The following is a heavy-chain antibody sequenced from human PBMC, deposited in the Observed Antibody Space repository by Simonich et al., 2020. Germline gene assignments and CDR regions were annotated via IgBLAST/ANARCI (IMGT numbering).Heavy chain of an antibody. CDR1: GFTFDDYG. Sequence: EVQLVESGGGVVRPGGSLSPPCAASGFTFDDYGMRWVRPAPGSVVGGVAGINWNGGRTGYADSGKGRFTSSRDNAKNSLYLQMNSLRAEDTALYHCARGRNDFDYWGQGTLVTVSS. V-gene: IGHV3-20*01. D-gene: IGHD1-1*01. CDR2: INWNGGRT. J-gene: IGHJ4*02. CDR3: ARGRNDFDY.